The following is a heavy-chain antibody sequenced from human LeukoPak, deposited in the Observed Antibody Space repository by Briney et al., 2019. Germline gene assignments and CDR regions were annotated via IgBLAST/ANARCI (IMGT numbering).Heavy chain of an antibody. J-gene: IGHJ5*02. V-gene: IGHV3-30-3*01. Sequence: GGSLRLSCAASGFTFSNYAIHWVRQAPGKGLEWVSVISYDGSNKYYADSVKGRFTISRDNSKNTLYLQMNSLRAEDTAVYYCARDAVAFGGVIVPGWFDPWGQGTLVTVSP. CDR1: GFTFSNYA. CDR3: ARDAVAFGGVIVPGWFDP. CDR2: ISYDGSNK. D-gene: IGHD3-16*02.